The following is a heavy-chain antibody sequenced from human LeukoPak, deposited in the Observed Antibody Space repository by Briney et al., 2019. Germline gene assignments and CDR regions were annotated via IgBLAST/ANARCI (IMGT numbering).Heavy chain of an antibody. Sequence: GRSLRLSCAASAFTFSNYTMHWVRQAPGKGLEWVAVISYDGSNKYYADSVKGRFTISRDNSKNTLYLQMNSLRAEDTAVYYCARAGSYRTFDYWGQGTLVTVSS. CDR2: ISYDGSNK. CDR3: ARAGSYRTFDY. D-gene: IGHD1-26*01. CDR1: AFTFSNYT. J-gene: IGHJ4*02. V-gene: IGHV3-30-3*01.